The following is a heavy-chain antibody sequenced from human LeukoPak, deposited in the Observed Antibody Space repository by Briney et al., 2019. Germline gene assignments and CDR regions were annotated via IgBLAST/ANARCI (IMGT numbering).Heavy chain of an antibody. J-gene: IGHJ4*02. D-gene: IGHD3-9*01. CDR2: ISAYTGNT. CDR1: GYTFTGYY. Sequence: ASVTVSFTSSGYTFTGYYMHWGRQAPGQGLGWMGLISAYTGNTNYAQKLQGRVTMTTDTSTSTAYMELRSLRSDNTAVYYGARKVDVLRYFDWLVRADFDYWGQGPLVTVSS. V-gene: IGHV1-18*04. CDR3: ARKVDVLRYFDWLVRADFDY.